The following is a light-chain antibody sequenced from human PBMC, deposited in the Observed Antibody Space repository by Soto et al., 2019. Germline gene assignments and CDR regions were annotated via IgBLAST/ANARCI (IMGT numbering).Light chain of an antibody. CDR3: QQYNAWPPT. V-gene: IGKV3-15*01. CDR2: GAS. Sequence: EVVMTQSPATLSVSPGERVTLSCRASQSISSNLAWYQLKAGQTPRLLVYGASTRATGFPGKFSGSGSGTEFTLTITDLQSEVFAVYFCQQYNAWPPTFGQGTKVEIK. J-gene: IGKJ1*01. CDR1: QSISSN.